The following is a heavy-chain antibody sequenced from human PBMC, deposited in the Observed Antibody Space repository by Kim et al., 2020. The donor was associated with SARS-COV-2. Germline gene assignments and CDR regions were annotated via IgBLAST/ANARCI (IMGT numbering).Heavy chain of an antibody. V-gene: IGHV4-38-2*02. D-gene: IGHD2-2*01. CDR2: IYHSGST. J-gene: IGHJ5*02. CDR1: GYSISSGYY. CDR3: ARDGLVCSSTSCYVSWFDP. Sequence: SETLSLTCTVSGYSISSGYYWGWIRQPPGKGLEWIGSIYHSGSTYYNPSLKSRVTISVDTSKNQFSLKLSSVTAADTAVYYCARDGLVCSSTSCYVSWFDPWGQGTLVTVSS.